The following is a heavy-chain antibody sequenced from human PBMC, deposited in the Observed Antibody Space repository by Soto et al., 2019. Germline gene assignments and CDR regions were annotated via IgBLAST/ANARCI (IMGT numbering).Heavy chain of an antibody. CDR2: IYWDDDK. V-gene: IGHV2-5*02. CDR1: GFSLSRDGVG. D-gene: IGHD3-16*01. Sequence: ITLKESGPPLVKPTQTLTLTCSLSGFSLSRDGVGVGWVRQPPGLALEWLAMIYWDDDKHYNASLKSRLSITKDTSKSQVVLTMTNMDPVDTGTYYCATLTGSHWGQGALVTVSS. J-gene: IGHJ4*02. CDR3: ATLTGSH.